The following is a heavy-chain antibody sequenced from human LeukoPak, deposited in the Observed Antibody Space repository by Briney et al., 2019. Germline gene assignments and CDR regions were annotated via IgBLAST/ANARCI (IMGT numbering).Heavy chain of an antibody. CDR3: ARDQGVATVVTRDDAFDI. CDR1: GFTFSSYS. J-gene: IGHJ3*02. D-gene: IGHD4-23*01. CDR2: ISSSSSYI. V-gene: IGHV3-21*01. Sequence: GGSLRLSCAASGFTFSSYSMNWVRQAPGKGLEWVPSISSSSSYIYYADSVKGRFTISRDNAKNSLYLQMNSLRAEDTAVYYCARDQGVATVVTRDDAFDIWGQGTMVTVSS.